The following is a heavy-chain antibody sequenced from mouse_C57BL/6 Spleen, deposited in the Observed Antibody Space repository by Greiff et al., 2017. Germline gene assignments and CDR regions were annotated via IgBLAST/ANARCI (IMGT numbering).Heavy chain of an antibody. J-gene: IGHJ4*01. CDR1: GYTFTSYW. V-gene: IGHV1-52*01. D-gene: IGHD2-4*01. CDR2: IDPSDSET. CDR3: ARYDYDYAMDY. Sequence: VQLQQPGAELVRPGSSVKLSCKASGYTFTSYWMHWVKQRPIQGLEWIGNIDPSDSETHYNQKFKDKATLTVDKSSSTAYMQLSSLTSEDSAVYYCARYDYDYAMDYWGQGTSVTVSS.